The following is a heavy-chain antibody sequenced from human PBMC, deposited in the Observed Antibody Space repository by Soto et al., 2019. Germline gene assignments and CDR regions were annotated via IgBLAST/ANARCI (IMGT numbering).Heavy chain of an antibody. J-gene: IGHJ5*02. CDR1: GGSFTDYY. Sequence: SETLSLTCAVYGGSFTDYYWSWIRQPPGKGLEWIGDVNLGGRTNYNPSLKSRVTISIDISKTQFSLRLTSVTAADTAVYYRARGGHSQGGYLYGYPRHNWFDPWGQGSLVTVSS. D-gene: IGHD5-18*01. CDR3: ARGGHSQGGYLYGYPRHNWFDP. V-gene: IGHV4-34*01. CDR2: VNLGGRT.